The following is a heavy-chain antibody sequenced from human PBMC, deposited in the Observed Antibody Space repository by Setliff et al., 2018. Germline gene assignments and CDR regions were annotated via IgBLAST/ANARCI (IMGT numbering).Heavy chain of an antibody. CDR2: IFHTGAA. J-gene: IGHJ4*02. D-gene: IGHD1-26*01. CDR3: ARGPRYSGSYYVNY. V-gene: IGHV4-38-2*02. CDR1: GYSISSGHY. Sequence: PSETLSLTCTVSGYSISSGHYWGWIRQSPGKGLDWIGSIFHTGAAYYNPSLESRFTISVDTSKNQFSLNLSSVTAADTAVDYCARGPRYSGSYYVNYWGQGTLVTVSS.